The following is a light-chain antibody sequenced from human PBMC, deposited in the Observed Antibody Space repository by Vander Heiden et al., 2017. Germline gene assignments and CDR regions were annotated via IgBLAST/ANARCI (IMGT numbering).Light chain of an antibody. Sequence: QSALPQPASVSGSPGQSTTISCTGTSSDVGSYNLVSWYQQHPRKAPKLMIYEGSRRPAGVANRFSGSKSGNTASLTISGLQAEDDADYYCCAYAGSSTYVFGTGTKVTVL. CDR1: SSDVGSYNL. CDR3: CAYAGSSTYV. CDR2: EGS. V-gene: IGLV2-23*01. J-gene: IGLJ1*01.